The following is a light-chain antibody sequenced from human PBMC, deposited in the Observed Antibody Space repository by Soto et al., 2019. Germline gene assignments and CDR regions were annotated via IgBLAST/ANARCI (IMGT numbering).Light chain of an antibody. Sequence: QSALTQPASVSGSPGQSITTSCTGTSGNIGSYSLVSWYQQYPGKVPKLIIYEVHKRPSGVSDRFSGSKSGATASLVISGLQPEDEADYYCCSYAGSVVFGGGTKLTVL. V-gene: IGLV2-23*02. J-gene: IGLJ2*01. CDR3: CSYAGSVV. CDR1: SGNIGSYSL. CDR2: EVH.